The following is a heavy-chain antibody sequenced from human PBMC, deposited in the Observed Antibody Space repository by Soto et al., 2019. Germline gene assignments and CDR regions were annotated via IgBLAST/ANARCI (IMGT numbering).Heavy chain of an antibody. CDR3: TRTPSMGTKNWFDP. J-gene: IGHJ5*02. Sequence: GGSLRLSCTASGFTFGDYAMSWFRQAPGKGLEWVGFIRSKAYGGTTEYAASVKGRFTISRDDSKSIAYLQMNSLKTEDTAVYYCTRTPSMGTKNWFDPWGQGTLVTVSS. CDR1: GFTFGDYA. D-gene: IGHD5-12*01. V-gene: IGHV3-49*03. CDR2: IRSKAYGGTT.